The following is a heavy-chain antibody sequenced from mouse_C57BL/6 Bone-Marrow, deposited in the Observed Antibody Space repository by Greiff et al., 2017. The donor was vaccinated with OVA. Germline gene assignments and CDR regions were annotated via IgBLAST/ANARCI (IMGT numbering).Heavy chain of an antibody. Sequence: VQLQQSGAELARPGASVKLSCKASGYTFTSYGISWVKQSTGQGLEWIGEIYPRSGNTYYNEKFKGKATLTADKSSSTAYMELRSLTSEDSAVYVCARDGYYWYFDVWGTGTTVTVSS. CDR2: IYPRSGNT. J-gene: IGHJ1*03. CDR1: GYTFTSYG. V-gene: IGHV1-81*01. CDR3: ARDGYYWYFDV. D-gene: IGHD2-3*01.